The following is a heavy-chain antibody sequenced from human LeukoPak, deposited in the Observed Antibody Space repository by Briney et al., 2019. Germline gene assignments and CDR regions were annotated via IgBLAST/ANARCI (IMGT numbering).Heavy chain of an antibody. J-gene: IGHJ5*02. CDR1: GGSISSGDYY. CDR2: IYYSGST. Sequence: SQTLSLTCTVSGGSISSGDYYWSWIRQPPGKGLEWIGYIYYSGSTYYNPSLKSRVTISVDTSKNQFSLKLSSVTAADTAVYYCARDTRTHYDMKWLDPWGQGTLVTVSS. V-gene: IGHV4-30-4*08. CDR3: ARDTRTHYDMKWLDP. D-gene: IGHD3-9*01.